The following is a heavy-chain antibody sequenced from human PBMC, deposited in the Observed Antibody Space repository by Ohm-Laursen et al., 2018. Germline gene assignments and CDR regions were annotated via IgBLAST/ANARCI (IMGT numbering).Heavy chain of an antibody. Sequence: SLRLSCSASGFTFSTYWMNWVRQAPGKGLEWIAYITTGGNTMYYADSVKGRSTISRDNAKNSLYLQMISLRAEDTAVYYCARGRLDGWGQGTLVTVSS. CDR3: ARGRLDG. V-gene: IGHV3-48*04. CDR1: GFTFSTYW. J-gene: IGHJ4*02. CDR2: ITTGGNTM.